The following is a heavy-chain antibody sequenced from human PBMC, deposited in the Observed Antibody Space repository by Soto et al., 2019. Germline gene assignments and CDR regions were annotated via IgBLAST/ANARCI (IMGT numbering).Heavy chain of an antibody. D-gene: IGHD1-26*01. CDR3: ARDVGGMDV. CDR2: INAGNGNT. V-gene: IGHV1-3*01. J-gene: IGHJ6*02. Sequence: GTSAKPTCKDSGETYNSNAMHWVRQATGQRLEWMGWINAGNGNTKYSQKFQGRVTITRDTSASTAYMELSSLRSEDTAVYYCARDVGGMDVWGQGTTVTVSS. CDR1: GETYNSNA.